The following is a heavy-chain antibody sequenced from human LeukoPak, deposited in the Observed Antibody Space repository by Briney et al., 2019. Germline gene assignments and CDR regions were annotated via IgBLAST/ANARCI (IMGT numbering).Heavy chain of an antibody. Sequence: ASVKVSCKASGYTFTSYDINWVRQATGQGLEWMGYMNPNSGNSAYAQKFQGRVTITTDASISTAYMELSGLRSEDTALYYCARAGLDYWGQGTLVTVSS. V-gene: IGHV1-8*03. CDR1: GYTFTSYD. CDR2: MNPNSGNS. CDR3: ARAGLDY. J-gene: IGHJ4*02.